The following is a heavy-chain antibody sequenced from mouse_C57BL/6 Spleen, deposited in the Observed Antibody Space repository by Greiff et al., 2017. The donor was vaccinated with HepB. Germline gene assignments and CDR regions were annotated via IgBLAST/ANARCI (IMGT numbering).Heavy chain of an antibody. D-gene: IGHD2-4*01. CDR1: GYAFSSSW. V-gene: IGHV1-82*01. Sequence: QVQLKESGPELVKPEASVKISCKASGYAFSSSWMNWVKQRPGKGLEWIGRIYPGDGDTNYNGKFKGKATLTADKSSSTAYMQLSSLTSEDSAVYFCARDYDYDHYYAMDYWGQGTSVTVSS. CDR3: ARDYDYDHYYAMDY. J-gene: IGHJ4*01. CDR2: IYPGDGDT.